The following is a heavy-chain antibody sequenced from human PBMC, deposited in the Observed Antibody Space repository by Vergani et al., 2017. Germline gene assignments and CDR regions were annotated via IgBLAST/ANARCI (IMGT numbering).Heavy chain of an antibody. CDR1: GYTFTSYY. CDR2: INPSGGST. J-gene: IGHJ4*02. D-gene: IGHD6-19*01. V-gene: IGHV1-46*03. Sequence: QVQLVQSGAEVKKPGASVKVSCKASGYTFTSYYMHWVRQAPGQGLEWMGIINPSGGSTSYAQKFQVRVTMTRDTSTSTVYMELSSLRSEDTAVYYCARGVRQAVAATYFDYWGQGTLVTVSS. CDR3: ARGVRQAVAATYFDY.